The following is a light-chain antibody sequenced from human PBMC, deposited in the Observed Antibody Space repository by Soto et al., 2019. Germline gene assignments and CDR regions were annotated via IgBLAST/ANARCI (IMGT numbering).Light chain of an antibody. CDR2: SND. Sequence: QSVLTQPPSASGTPGQRVSISCSGSSSNIERNTVNWYQQLPGTAPKLLIYSNDQRPSGVPDRFSGSKSGTSASLAISGLHSEDEADYYCATWDDSLNGPVFGGGTKVTVL. CDR3: ATWDDSLNGPV. V-gene: IGLV1-44*01. J-gene: IGLJ3*02. CDR1: SSNIERNT.